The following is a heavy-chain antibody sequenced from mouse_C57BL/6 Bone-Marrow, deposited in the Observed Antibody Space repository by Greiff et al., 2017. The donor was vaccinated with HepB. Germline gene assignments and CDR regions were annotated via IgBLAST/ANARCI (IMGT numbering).Heavy chain of an antibody. V-gene: IGHV1-72*01. J-gene: IGHJ4*01. CDR3: ARWRGYGYDGGDYAMDY. CDR1: GYTFTSYW. Sequence: QVQLQQPGAELVKPGASVKLSCKASGYTFTSYWMHWVKQRPGRGLEWIGRIDPNSGGTKYNEKFKSKATLTVDKPSSTAYMQLSSLTSEDSAVYYCARWRGYGYDGGDYAMDYWGQGTSVTVSS. D-gene: IGHD2-2*01. CDR2: IDPNSGGT.